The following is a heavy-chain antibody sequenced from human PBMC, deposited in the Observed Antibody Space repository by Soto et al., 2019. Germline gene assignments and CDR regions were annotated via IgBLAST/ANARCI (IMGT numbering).Heavy chain of an antibody. CDR3: AHTYCSGGSCYYHY. CDR2: IYWDDDK. CDR1: GFSLSTSGVG. V-gene: IGHV2-5*02. D-gene: IGHD2-15*01. J-gene: IGHJ4*02. Sequence: QITLKESGPTLVKPTQTLTLTCTFSGFSLSTSGVGVGWIRQPPGKALEWLALIYWDDDKRYSPSLKSRLTITKDSSKNQVVLTMTNMDPVDTATYYCAHTYCSGGSCYYHYWGQGTLVTVSS.